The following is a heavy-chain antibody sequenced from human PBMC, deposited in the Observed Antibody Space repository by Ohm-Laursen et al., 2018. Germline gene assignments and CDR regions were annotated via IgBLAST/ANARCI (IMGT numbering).Heavy chain of an antibody. CDR3: ARDKGVCFD. J-gene: IGHJ4*02. CDR1: GFTFSSYG. V-gene: IGHV3-33*01. CDR2: IWYDGSNK. D-gene: IGHD2-8*01. Sequence: SSLRLSCTASGFTFSSYGMHWVRQAPGKGLEWVAVIWYDGSNKYYADSVKGRFTISRDNSKNTLYLQMNSLRAEDTAVYYCARDKGVCFDWGQGTLVTVSS.